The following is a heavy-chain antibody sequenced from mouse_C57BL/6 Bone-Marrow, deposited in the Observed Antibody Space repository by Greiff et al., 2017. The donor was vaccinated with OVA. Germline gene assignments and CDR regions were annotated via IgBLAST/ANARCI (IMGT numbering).Heavy chain of an antibody. CDR3: TPAYYSNSYAMDY. J-gene: IGHJ4*01. CDR2: IDPENGDT. Sequence: EVQLQQSGAELVRPGASVKLSCTASGFNIKDDYMHWVKQRPEQGLEWIGWIDPENGDTEYASKFQGKATITADTSSNTAYLQLSSLTSEDTAVYYCTPAYYSNSYAMDYWGQGTSVTVSS. V-gene: IGHV14-4*01. CDR1: GFNIKDDY. D-gene: IGHD2-5*01.